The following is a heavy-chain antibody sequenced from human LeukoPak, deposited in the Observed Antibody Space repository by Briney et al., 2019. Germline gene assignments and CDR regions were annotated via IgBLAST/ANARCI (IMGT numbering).Heavy chain of an antibody. J-gene: IGHJ4*02. CDR3: AREVSEGFDF. Sequence: GGSLRLSCAASGFTFSSYWMSWVRQAPGKGLEWVSSFGTRSTSVYHAGSVKGRFAISRDNAKNSLYLQMNSLRAEDTALYYCAREVSEGFDFWGQGTLVTVSS. CDR2: FGTRSTSV. D-gene: IGHD3-22*01. CDR1: GFTFSSYW. V-gene: IGHV3-21*01.